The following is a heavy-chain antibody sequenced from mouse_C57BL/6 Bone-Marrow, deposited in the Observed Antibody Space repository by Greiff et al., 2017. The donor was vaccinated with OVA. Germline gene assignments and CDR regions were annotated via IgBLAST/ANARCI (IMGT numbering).Heavy chain of an antibody. Sequence: EVQVVESGAELVRPGASVKLSCTASGFNIKDDYMHWVKQRPEQGLEWIGWIDPENGDTEYASKFQGKATITADTSSNTAYLQLSSLTSEDTAVYYCTDYYDGDWGQGTTLTVSS. CDR2: IDPENGDT. CDR3: TDYYDGD. CDR1: GFNIKDDY. J-gene: IGHJ2*01. D-gene: IGHD1-1*02. V-gene: IGHV14-4*01.